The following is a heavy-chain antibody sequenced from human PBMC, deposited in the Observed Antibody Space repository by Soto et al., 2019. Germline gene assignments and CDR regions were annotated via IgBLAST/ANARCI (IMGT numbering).Heavy chain of an antibody. D-gene: IGHD5-18*01. CDR1: GFTFGTYA. CDR2: ITGSGGST. J-gene: IGHJ5*02. V-gene: IGHV3-23*01. Sequence: PGGSLRLSCVASGFTFGTYAMNWVRQAPGKGLEWVSGITGSGGSTYYADSVKGRFTISRDNSKNTLYLQMNSLRADDTAVYYCAKDRSVDTRDWFDPWGQGTLVTVSS. CDR3: AKDRSVDTRDWFDP.